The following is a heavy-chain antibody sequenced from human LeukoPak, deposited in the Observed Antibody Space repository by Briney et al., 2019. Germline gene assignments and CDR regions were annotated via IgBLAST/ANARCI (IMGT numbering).Heavy chain of an antibody. V-gene: IGHV1-3*01. Sequence: GASVKVSCKASGYTFTTYAIHWVRQAPGQRLEWMGWINAGIGNTKYSQEFQGRVTITRDTSASTAYMELSSLRSDDTAVYYCARGGIRRWFDPWGQGTLVTVSS. J-gene: IGHJ5*02. D-gene: IGHD2-15*01. CDR2: INAGIGNT. CDR3: ARGGIRRWFDP. CDR1: GYTFTTYA.